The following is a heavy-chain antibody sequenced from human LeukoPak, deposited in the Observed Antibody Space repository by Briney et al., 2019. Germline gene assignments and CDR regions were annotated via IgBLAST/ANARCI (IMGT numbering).Heavy chain of an antibody. CDR2: IYSGGST. Sequence: GGSLRLSCAASGFTVSSNYMSWVRQAPGKGLEWVSVIYSGGSTYYADSVKGRFTISRDNSKNTLYLQMNSLRAEDTAVYYCTSGREAVQYYYGMDVWGQGTTVTASS. J-gene: IGHJ6*02. CDR3: TSGREAVQYYYGMDV. V-gene: IGHV3-66*01. CDR1: GFTVSSNY. D-gene: IGHD3-10*01.